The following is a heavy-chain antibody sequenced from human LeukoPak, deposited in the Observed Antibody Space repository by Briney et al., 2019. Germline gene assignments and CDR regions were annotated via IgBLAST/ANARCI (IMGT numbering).Heavy chain of an antibody. Sequence: PGGSLRLSCAASGFTFSDYYMRWIRQAPGKALEWVSYISSSGSTIYYADSVKGRFTISRDNAKNSLYLQMNSLRAEDTAVYYCARDLRLFPYYYDSSGYAHWGQGTLVTVSS. CDR1: GFTFSDYY. CDR2: ISSSGSTI. V-gene: IGHV3-11*01. D-gene: IGHD3-22*01. CDR3: ARDLRLFPYYYDSSGYAH. J-gene: IGHJ4*02.